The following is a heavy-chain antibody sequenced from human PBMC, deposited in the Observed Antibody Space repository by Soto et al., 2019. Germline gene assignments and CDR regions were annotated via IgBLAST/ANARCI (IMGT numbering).Heavy chain of an antibody. CDR2: MNPNSGNT. Sequence: QVQLVQSGAEVKKPGASVKVSCKASGYTFASDDINWVRQATGQGLEWMGWMNPNSGNTGYAQKFQGRVTMTRNTSISTAYMELSSLRSEVTAVYYCARVVETATIGLGSWGQVTLVTVSS. CDR3: ARVVETATIGLGS. CDR1: GYTFASDD. D-gene: IGHD5-12*01. V-gene: IGHV1-8*01. J-gene: IGHJ4*02.